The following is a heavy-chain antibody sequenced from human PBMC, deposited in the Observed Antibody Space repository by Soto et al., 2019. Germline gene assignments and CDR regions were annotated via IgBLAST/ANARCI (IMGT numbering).Heavy chain of an antibody. CDR2: IYESGIT. Sequence: QLQLQESGPGLLKPSETLSLTCSVSGGSIDRSGYYWGWIRQPPGKGLEWIGSIYESGITKYNPSLKSRVNISEDTSKNEFSLKLTPVTATDTAVYYCVRGDYSAYWSQGTLVTVSS. CDR3: VRGDYSAY. J-gene: IGHJ4*02. V-gene: IGHV4-39*01. CDR1: GGSIDRSGYY.